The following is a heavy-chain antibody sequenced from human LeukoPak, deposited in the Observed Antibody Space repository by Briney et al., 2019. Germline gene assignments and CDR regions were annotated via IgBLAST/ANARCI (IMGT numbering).Heavy chain of an antibody. CDR1: GFPVSSNY. J-gene: IGHJ3*02. CDR3: ARDRVYYYDSSGYYPDAFDI. D-gene: IGHD3-22*01. CDR2: IYSGGST. Sequence: PGGSLRLSCAASGFPVSSNYMSWVRQPPGKGLEWVSVIYSGGSTYYADSVKGRFTISRDNYKSTLHLQMNSLRAEDTAVYYCARDRVYYYDSSGYYPDAFDIWGQGTMVTVSS. V-gene: IGHV3-66*01.